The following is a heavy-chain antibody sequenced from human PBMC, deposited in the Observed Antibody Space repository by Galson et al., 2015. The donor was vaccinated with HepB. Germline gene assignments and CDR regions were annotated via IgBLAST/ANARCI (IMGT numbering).Heavy chain of an antibody. J-gene: IGHJ6*03. CDR1: GFSFSSYA. CDR2: ILYDGETK. Sequence: SLRLSCAASGFSFSSYAMHWVRQPPGKWLEWVAHILYDGETKYYGDSVRGRFTISRDNSMLYLPMNSLRSEDTAVYFCAKDDSRTYMDVWGRGTTVIVSS. CDR3: AKDDSRTYMDV. V-gene: IGHV3-30*18.